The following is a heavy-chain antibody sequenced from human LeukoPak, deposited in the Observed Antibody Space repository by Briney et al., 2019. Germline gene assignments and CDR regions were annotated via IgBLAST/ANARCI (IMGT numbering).Heavy chain of an antibody. Sequence: PGGSLRLSCAASGFTFTSYAMHWVRQAPGKGLEYVSAISNDEVRTYYGNSVRGRFTISRDNSKNTLYLHMGSLRPEDMAVYYCARDLSGGGLDYWGQGALVTVSS. V-gene: IGHV3-64*01. D-gene: IGHD3-10*01. CDR2: ISNDEVRT. CDR3: ARDLSGGGLDY. CDR1: GFTFTSYA. J-gene: IGHJ4*02.